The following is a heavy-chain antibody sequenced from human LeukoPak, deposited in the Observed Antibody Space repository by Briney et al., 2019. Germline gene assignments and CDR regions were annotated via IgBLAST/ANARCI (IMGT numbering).Heavy chain of an antibody. CDR2: IYYSGST. J-gene: IGHJ3*02. D-gene: IGHD3-16*01. V-gene: IGHV4-59*12. CDR1: GGSISSYY. CDR3: ARYDPGAFDI. Sequence: SETLSLTCTVSGGSISSYYWSWIRQPPGKGLEWIGYIYYSGSTHYNPSLKSRVTISVDTSKNQFSLRLSSVTAADTAVYYCARYDPGAFDIWGQGTMVTVSS.